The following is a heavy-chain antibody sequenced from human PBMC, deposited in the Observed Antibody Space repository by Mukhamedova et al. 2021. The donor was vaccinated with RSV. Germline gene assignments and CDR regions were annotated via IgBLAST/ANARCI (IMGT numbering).Heavy chain of an antibody. CDR2: FYDSANT. V-gene: IGHV4-38-2*01. J-gene: IGHJ6*03. CDR3: ASPSTVMGYGYYYYYYMDV. D-gene: IGHD5-18*01. Sequence: IGAFYDSANTYYNPSLKSRVTISVDTSKNQFSLKLSSVTAADTAVYYCASPSTVMGYGYYYYYYMDVWGKGTTVTVSS.